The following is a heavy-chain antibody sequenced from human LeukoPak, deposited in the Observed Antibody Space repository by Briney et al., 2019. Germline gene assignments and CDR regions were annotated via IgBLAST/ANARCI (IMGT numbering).Heavy chain of an antibody. D-gene: IGHD1-14*01. CDR2: IKQDGSEK. CDR1: GFTFSSYW. V-gene: IGHV3-7*01. Sequence: PGGSLRLSCAASGFTFSSYWMSWVRQAPGKGLEWVANIKQDGSEKYYVDSVKGRFTISRDNAKNSLYLQMNSLRAEDTAVYYCARNRGPAFHLYYYYMDVWGKGTTVTVSS. J-gene: IGHJ6*03. CDR3: ARNRGPAFHLYYYYMDV.